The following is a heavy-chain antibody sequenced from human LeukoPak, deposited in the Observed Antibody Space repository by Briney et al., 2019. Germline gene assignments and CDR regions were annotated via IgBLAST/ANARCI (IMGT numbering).Heavy chain of an antibody. V-gene: IGHV4-34*01. D-gene: IGHD6-13*01. J-gene: IGHJ5*02. CDR1: VGPLNGCY. CDR3: ARGNPGYSSSWTSLYNWFDP. CDR2: INHSGST. Sequence: AVPLTLTCAVYVGPLNGCYWSWLRQPPGKGLEWIGEINHSGSTNYNPSLKSRVTISVDTSKNQFSLKLSSVTAADTAVYYCARGNPGYSSSWTSLYNWFDPWGQGTLVTVSS.